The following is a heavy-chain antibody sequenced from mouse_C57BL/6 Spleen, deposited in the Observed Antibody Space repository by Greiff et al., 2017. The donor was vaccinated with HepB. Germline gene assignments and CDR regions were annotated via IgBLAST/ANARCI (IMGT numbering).Heavy chain of an antibody. D-gene: IGHD4-1*01. V-gene: IGHV3-6*01. CDR1: GYSITSGYY. Sequence: VQLVESGPGLVKPSQSLSLTCSVTGYSITSGYYWNWIRQFPGNKLEWMGYISYDGSNNYNPSLKNRISITRDTSKNQFFLKLNSVTTEDTATYYCARDGKAMDYWGQGTSVTVSS. J-gene: IGHJ4*01. CDR3: ARDGKAMDY. CDR2: ISYDGSN.